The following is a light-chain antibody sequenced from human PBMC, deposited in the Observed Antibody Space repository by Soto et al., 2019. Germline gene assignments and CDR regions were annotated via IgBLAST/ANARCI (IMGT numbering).Light chain of an antibody. CDR3: TSCTGRATLLV. CDR2: DVS. CDR1: SGDIGTYNN. J-gene: IGLJ2*01. Sequence: QSALTQPPSVSGSPGQSITISCTGTSGDIGTYNNVSWYQHHPGKAPKLLIFDVSYRPSGVSDRFSGSKSGNTASLTISGLQAEDDADYYCTSCTGRATLLVFGGGTKLTVL. V-gene: IGLV2-14*03.